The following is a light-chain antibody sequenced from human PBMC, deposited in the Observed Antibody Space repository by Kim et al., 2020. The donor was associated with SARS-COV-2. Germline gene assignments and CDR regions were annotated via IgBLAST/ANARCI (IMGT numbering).Light chain of an antibody. V-gene: IGLV1-44*01. J-gene: IGLJ2*01. Sequence: ELTQPPAASGTPGQRVTISCSGSSSNVATSSVHWYQQLPGAAPTLLIYSDSQRPSGVPDRFSGSKSGTAASLAISGLQSEDEADHYCATWDDSLNVVLFGGGTQLTV. CDR1: SSNVATSS. CDR2: SDS. CDR3: ATWDDSLNVVL.